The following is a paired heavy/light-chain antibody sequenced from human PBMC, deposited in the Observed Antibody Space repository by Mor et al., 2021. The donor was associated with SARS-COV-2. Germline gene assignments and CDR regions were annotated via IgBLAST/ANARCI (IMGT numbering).Heavy chain of an antibody. V-gene: IGHV3-48*04. Sequence: EVQLVESGAGLVQPGGSLRLSCAASGFTFSDYSMNWVRQAPGKGLEWVSYISREDLNIWYADSVKGRFTISRDNAQNSLFLQMNSLRAEDTAVYYCVRDTAYAFDLWGQGTMVTVSS. D-gene: IGHD4-17*01. CDR2: ISREDLNI. J-gene: IGHJ3*01. CDR3: VRDTAYAFDL. CDR1: GFTFSDYS.
Light chain of an antibody. J-gene: IGLJ3*02. Sequence: QSALTQPPSASGSPGQSVTISCTGTSSDVGGYNYVSWYQQHPGKAPKLMIYEVSKRPSGVPDRFSGSKSGNTASLTVSGLQAEDEADYYCSSYAGSNSHWVFGGGTKLTVL. V-gene: IGLV2-8*01. CDR1: SSDVGGYNY. CDR3: SSYAGSNSHWV. CDR2: EVS.